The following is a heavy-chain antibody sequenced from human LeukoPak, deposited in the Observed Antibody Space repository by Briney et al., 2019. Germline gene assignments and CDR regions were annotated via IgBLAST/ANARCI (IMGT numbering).Heavy chain of an antibody. Sequence: PGGSLRLSCAASGFSFSSYSMNWVRQAPGKGLEWVSSISTTSSFIYYADSVKGRFTISRDNAKNSVYRQMTSLRAEDTAVYFCARDDINLYYGSGSYFNYWGQGTLVTVSS. V-gene: IGHV3-21*04. J-gene: IGHJ4*02. CDR1: GFSFSSYS. CDR3: ARDDINLYYGSGSYFNY. CDR2: ISTTSSFI. D-gene: IGHD3-10*01.